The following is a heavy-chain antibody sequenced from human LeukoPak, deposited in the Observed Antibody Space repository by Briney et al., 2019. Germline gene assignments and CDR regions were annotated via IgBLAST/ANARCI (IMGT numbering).Heavy chain of an antibody. V-gene: IGHV3-48*03. CDR2: ISGSDSTM. CDR3: ARGGSRGSFDY. D-gene: IGHD3-10*01. J-gene: IGHJ4*02. Sequence: GGSLRLSCSASGFTFRGYEMNWVRQAPGKGLEWISYISGSDSTMYYADSVKGRFTISRDNAKNLLYLQMKSLRAEDTAVYYCARGGSRGSFDYWGQGTLVTVSS. CDR1: GFTFRGYE.